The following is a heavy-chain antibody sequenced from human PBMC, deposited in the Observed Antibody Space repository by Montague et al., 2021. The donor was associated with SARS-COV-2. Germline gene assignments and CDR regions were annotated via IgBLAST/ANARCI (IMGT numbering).Heavy chain of an antibody. CDR3: ARGSWHIVVVTAIRDGYYGMDV. CDR1: GGSISSSSYY. J-gene: IGHJ6*02. Sequence: SETLSLTCTASGGSISSSSYYWGWIRQPPGKGLEWIGSIYYSGSTYYNPSLKSRVTISVDTSKNQFSLKLSSVTAADTAVYCCARGSWHIVVVTAIRDGYYGMDVWGQGTTVTVSS. CDR2: IYYSGST. D-gene: IGHD2-21*02. V-gene: IGHV4-39*07.